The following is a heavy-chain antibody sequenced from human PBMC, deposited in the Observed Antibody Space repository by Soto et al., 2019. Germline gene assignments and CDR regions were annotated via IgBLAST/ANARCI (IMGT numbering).Heavy chain of an antibody. D-gene: IGHD5-12*01. J-gene: IGHJ5*02. CDR2: IIPILGIA. Sequence: GASVKVSCNASGGTFSSYTISWVRQAPGQGLEWKGRIIPILGIANYAQKLQGRDTITADKSTSTAYMELSSLRSEDTFFYYCASSIVATIINPWFDPWGQGTLVTVSS. CDR3: ASSIVATIINPWFDP. CDR1: GGTFSSYT. V-gene: IGHV1-69*02.